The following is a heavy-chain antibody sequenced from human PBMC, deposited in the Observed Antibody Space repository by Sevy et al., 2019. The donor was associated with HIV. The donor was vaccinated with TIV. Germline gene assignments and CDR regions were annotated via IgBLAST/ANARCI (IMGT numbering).Heavy chain of an antibody. V-gene: IGHV3-15*01. CDR1: GLTFSNAR. CDR3: TTDSKKRPLSALLDY. Sequence: GGCLRLSWAASGLTFSNARMSWVRQAPGKGLEWVGRIKSKTDGGTTEYAAPVKGRFTISRDDSKNTLYLQMNSLKTEDTAIYYCTTDSKKRPLSALLDYRGQGTLVTVSS. J-gene: IGHJ4*02. CDR2: IKSKTDGGTT.